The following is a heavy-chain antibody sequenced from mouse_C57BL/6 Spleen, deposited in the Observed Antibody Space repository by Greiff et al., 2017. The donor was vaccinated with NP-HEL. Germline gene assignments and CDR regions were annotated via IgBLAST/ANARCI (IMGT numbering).Heavy chain of an antibody. D-gene: IGHD2-4*01. CDR3: ARFQGYDYGDY. Sequence: VQLQQPGAELVKPGASVKLSCKASGYTFTSYWMHWVKQRPGQGLEWIGMIHPNSGSTNYNEKFKSKATLTVDKSSSTAYMQLSSLTSEDSAVYYCARFQGYDYGDYWGQGTTLTVSS. V-gene: IGHV1-64*01. CDR1: GYTFTSYW. J-gene: IGHJ2*01. CDR2: IHPNSGST.